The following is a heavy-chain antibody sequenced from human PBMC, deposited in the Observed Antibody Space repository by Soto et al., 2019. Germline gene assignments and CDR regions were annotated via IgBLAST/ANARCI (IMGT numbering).Heavy chain of an antibody. CDR3: ARNLAAAGTYYYYYYMDV. D-gene: IGHD6-13*01. V-gene: IGHV2-5*02. Sequence: SGPTLVNPTQTLTLTCTFSGFSLSTSGVGVGWIRQPPGKALEWLALIYWDDDKRYSPSLKSRLTITKDTSKNQVVLTMTNMDPVDTATYYCARNLAAAGTYYYYYYMDVWGKGTTVTVSS. CDR1: GFSLSTSGVG. J-gene: IGHJ6*03. CDR2: IYWDDDK.